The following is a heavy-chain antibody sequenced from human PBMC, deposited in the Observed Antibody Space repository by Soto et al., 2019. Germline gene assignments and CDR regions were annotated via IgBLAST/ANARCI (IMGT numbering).Heavy chain of an antibody. V-gene: IGHV3-33*01. D-gene: IGHD3-3*01. J-gene: IGHJ4*02. CDR2: IWYDGSNK. Sequence: PGGSLRLSCAASGFTFSSYGMHWVRQAPGKGLEWVAVIWYDGSNKYYADSVKGRFTISRDNSKNTLYLQMNSLRAEDTAVYYCARAYDFWSGYPPFDYWGQGTLVTVSS. CDR3: ARAYDFWSGYPPFDY. CDR1: GFTFSSYG.